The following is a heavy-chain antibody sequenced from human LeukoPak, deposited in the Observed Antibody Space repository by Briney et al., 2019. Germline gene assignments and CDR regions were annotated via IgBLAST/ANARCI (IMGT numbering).Heavy chain of an antibody. CDR1: GFXFSTYW. CDR3: ARYYYDSSRGAY. V-gene: IGHV3-74*01. J-gene: IGHJ4*02. Sequence: PGGSLRLSCAASGFXFSTYWMHWVRQAPGKGLVWVSRIKSDGSSTSYADSVKGRFTISRDNARNTLFLQMNSLRAEDTAVYYCARYYYDSSRGAYWGQGTLVTVSS. D-gene: IGHD3-22*01. CDR2: IKSDGSST.